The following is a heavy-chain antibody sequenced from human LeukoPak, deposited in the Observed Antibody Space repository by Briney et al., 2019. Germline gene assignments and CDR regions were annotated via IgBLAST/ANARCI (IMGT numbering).Heavy chain of an antibody. CDR1: GGSFSGYY. V-gene: IGHV4-34*01. D-gene: IGHD5-12*01. CDR2: INHSGST. J-gene: IGHJ4*02. Sequence: SETLSLTCAVYGGSFSGYYWSWIRQPPGKGLEWIGEINHSGSTNYNPSLKSRVTISVDTSKNQFSLKLSSVTAADTAVYYCARGISGYASHFDYWGQGTLVTVSS. CDR3: ARGISGYASHFDY.